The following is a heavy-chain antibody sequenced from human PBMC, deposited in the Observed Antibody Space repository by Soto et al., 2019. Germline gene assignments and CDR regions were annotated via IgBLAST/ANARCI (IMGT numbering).Heavy chain of an antibody. V-gene: IGHV4-61*01. Sequence: KTSETLSLTCTVSVGSFSSGSYYWSWILQPPGKGLEWIGYIYYSGTTNYNPSLKSRVTISLDTSKNQFSLKLSSVTAADTAVYFCARDSMVRGVTDYWGQGTLVTVSS. CDR2: IYYSGTT. D-gene: IGHD3-10*01. CDR1: VGSFSSGSYY. J-gene: IGHJ4*02. CDR3: ARDSMVRGVTDY.